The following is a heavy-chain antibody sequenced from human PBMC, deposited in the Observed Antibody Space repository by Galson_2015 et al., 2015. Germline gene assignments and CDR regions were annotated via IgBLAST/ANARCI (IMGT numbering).Heavy chain of an antibody. Sequence: LRLSCAASGFTFSNYWMTWVRQAPGKGLEWVANIKQDGSERYYVDSVKGRFTISRDNAKNSLYPQMNSLRAEDTAVYFCARYYAADTVLIPFYWGQGTLVTVSS. V-gene: IGHV3-7*03. CDR2: IKQDGSER. D-gene: IGHD3-16*01. CDR1: GFTFSNYW. CDR3: ARYYAADTVLIPFY. J-gene: IGHJ4*02.